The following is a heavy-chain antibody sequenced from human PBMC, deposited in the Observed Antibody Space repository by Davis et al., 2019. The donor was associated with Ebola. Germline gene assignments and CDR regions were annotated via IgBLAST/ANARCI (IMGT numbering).Heavy chain of an antibody. CDR1: GFTFSRYW. CDR2: INDDGSTT. D-gene: IGHD4-11*01. CDR3: ARGERTVTTPLAY. J-gene: IGHJ4*02. V-gene: IGHV3-74*01. Sequence: GESLKISCAASGFTFSRYWMHWVRQAPGKGLVWVSRINDDGSTTSHADYVKGRFTISRDNAKNTLYLQMKSLRAEDTAMYYCARGERTVTTPLAYWGQGALVTVSS.